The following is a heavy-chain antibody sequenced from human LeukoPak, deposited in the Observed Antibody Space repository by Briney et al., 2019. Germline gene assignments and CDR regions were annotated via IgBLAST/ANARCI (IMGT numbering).Heavy chain of an antibody. CDR1: GFTFSSYW. CDR2: IKQDGSEK. D-gene: IGHD6-19*01. J-gene: IGHJ4*02. V-gene: IGHV3-7*01. Sequence: GGSLRLSCAASGFTFSSYWMSWVRQAPGKGLEWVANIKQDGSEKYYVDSVKGRFTISRDNAKNSLYLQLNSLRAEDTAVYYCARSPYTSGWYGVGYWGQGTLVTVSS. CDR3: ARSPYTSGWYGVGY.